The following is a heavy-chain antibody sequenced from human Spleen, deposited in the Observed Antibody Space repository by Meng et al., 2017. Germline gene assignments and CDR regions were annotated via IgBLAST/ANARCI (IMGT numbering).Heavy chain of an antibody. CDR2: IYYTGGT. CDR1: GGSISSYY. CDR3: ARLGEWESYYFEY. D-gene: IGHD1-26*01. Sequence: QVQLQESGPGLVKPSETLSLTCTVSGGSISSYYWSWIRQPPGQGLEWIGYIYYTGGTYYNPFLQSRVTISLDTSKNQFSLKLSSVTAADTAVYYCARLGEWESYYFEYWGQGTLVTVSS. J-gene: IGHJ4*02. V-gene: IGHV4-59*08.